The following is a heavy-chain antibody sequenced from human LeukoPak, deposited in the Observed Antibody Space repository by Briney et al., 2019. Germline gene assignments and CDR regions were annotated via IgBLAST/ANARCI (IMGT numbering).Heavy chain of an antibody. CDR1: GGSFSGYY. CDR2: INHSGST. V-gene: IGHV4-34*01. Sequence: SETLSLTCAVYGGSFSGYYWNWIRQPPGKGLEWIGEINHSGSTNYNPSLKSRVTISVDTSKNQFSLKLSSVTAADTAVYYCARDIIAAAGTRWFDPWGQGTLVTVSS. J-gene: IGHJ5*02. CDR3: ARDIIAAAGTRWFDP. D-gene: IGHD6-13*01.